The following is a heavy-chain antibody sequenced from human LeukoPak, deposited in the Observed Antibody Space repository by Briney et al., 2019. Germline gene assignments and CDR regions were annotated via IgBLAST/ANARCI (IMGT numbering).Heavy chain of an antibody. CDR1: GYTFTSYG. J-gene: IGHJ6*02. D-gene: IGHD5-24*01. Sequence: ASVKVSCKASGYTFTSYGISWVRQAPGQGLEWMGWISAYNGNTNYAQKLQGRVTMTTDTSTSTAYMELRSLRSDDTAVYSCARENGGDGYNPYGMDVWGQGTTVTVSS. CDR3: ARENGGDGYNPYGMDV. CDR2: ISAYNGNT. V-gene: IGHV1-18*01.